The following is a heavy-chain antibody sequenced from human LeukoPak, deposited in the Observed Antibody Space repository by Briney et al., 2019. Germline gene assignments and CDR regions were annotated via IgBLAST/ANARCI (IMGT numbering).Heavy chain of an antibody. CDR3: ARDVYRYGSGSYQYYYYGMDV. V-gene: IGHV4-31*03. J-gene: IGHJ6*02. D-gene: IGHD3-10*01. CDR1: GGSISSGGYY. Sequence: PSETLSLTCTVSGGSISSGGYYWRWIRQHPGKGLEWIGYIYYSGSTYYNPSLKSRFTISVDTSKNQFSLKLSSVTAADTAVYYCARDVYRYGSGSYQYYYYGMDVWGQGTTVTVSS. CDR2: IYYSGST.